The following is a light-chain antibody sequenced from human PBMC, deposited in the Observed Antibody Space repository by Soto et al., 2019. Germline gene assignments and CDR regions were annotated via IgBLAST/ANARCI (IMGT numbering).Light chain of an antibody. CDR2: AAS. V-gene: IGKV1-9*01. J-gene: IGKJ3*01. CDR3: QQLDSYVFT. Sequence: IQLTQSPSSLSASVGDRVTITCRASQGISSYLAWYQQKPGEAPKLLIYAASTLQSGVPSRFSGSGSGTDFTLTISSLQPEDFATYYCQQLDSYVFTFGPGTEVDIK. CDR1: QGISSY.